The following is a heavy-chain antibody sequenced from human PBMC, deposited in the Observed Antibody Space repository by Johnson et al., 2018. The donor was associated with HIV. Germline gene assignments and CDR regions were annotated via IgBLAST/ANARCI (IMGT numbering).Heavy chain of an antibody. J-gene: IGHJ3*02. V-gene: IGHV3-20*04. D-gene: IGHD3-10*01. CDR2: IHWNGGST. Sequence: VQLVESGGGVVRPGGSLRLSCAASGFTFDDYAMSWVRQPPGKGLEWVSGIHWNGGSTGYADSVKVRFTISRDNAKNSLYLQMNSLRAEDTALYYCTKSGSPGPYIDAFDIWGQGTMVTVSS. CDR3: TKSGSPGPYIDAFDI. CDR1: GFTFDDYA.